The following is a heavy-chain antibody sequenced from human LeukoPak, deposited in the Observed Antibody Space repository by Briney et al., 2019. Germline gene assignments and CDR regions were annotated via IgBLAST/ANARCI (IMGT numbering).Heavy chain of an antibody. V-gene: IGHV3-30*03. Sequence: GGSLRLSCAASGFTFSSYGMHWVRQAPGKGLEWVAVISYDGSNKYYADSVKGRFTISRDNSKNTLYLQMNSLRGEDTAVYYCARVPYCGGDCYSWSYYYMDVWGIGTTVTISS. J-gene: IGHJ6*03. CDR2: ISYDGSNK. CDR3: ARVPYCGGDCYSWSYYYMDV. D-gene: IGHD2-21*02. CDR1: GFTFSSYG.